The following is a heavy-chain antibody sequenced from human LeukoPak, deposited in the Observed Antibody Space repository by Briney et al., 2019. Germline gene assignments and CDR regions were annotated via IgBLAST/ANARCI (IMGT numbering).Heavy chain of an antibody. Sequence: GASVKVSCKASGYTFTGYYMHWVRQAPGQGLEWMGWMNPNSGNTGYAQKFQGRVTMTRNTSISTAYMELSSLRSEDTAVYYCARGRRARSSSSQNWFDPWGQGTLVTVSS. CDR1: GYTFTGYY. J-gene: IGHJ5*02. V-gene: IGHV1-8*02. CDR2: MNPNSGNT. D-gene: IGHD6-13*01. CDR3: ARGRRARSSSSQNWFDP.